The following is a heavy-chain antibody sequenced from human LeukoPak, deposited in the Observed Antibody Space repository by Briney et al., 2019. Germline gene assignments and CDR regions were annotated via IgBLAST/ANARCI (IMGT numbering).Heavy chain of an antibody. J-gene: IGHJ5*02. CDR2: VSPGGYT. Sequence: KPSETLSLTCAVSGVPVDDYYWSWIRQSPEKGLEWIGEVSPGGYTTYNPSLRSRVIISEDTSENQLSLNVTSVTVADTALYYCARIRCGYGQDRCYNHWAQGSLVTVSS. CDR3: ARIRCGYGQDRCYNH. V-gene: IGHV4-34*01. D-gene: IGHD3-22*01. CDR1: GVPVDDYY.